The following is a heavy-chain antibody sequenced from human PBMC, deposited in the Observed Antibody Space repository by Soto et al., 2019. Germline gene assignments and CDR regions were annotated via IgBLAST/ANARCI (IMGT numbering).Heavy chain of an antibody. CDR1: GNSIADYW. V-gene: IGHV5-10-1*01. J-gene: IGHJ4*02. Sequence: GASRKNSGKGSGNSIADYWITWVRQKPGKGLEWMGRIDPSDSQTYYSPSFRGHVTISATKSITTVFLQWSSLRASDTAMYYCARQIYDSDTGPNFQYYFDSWGQGTPVTVSS. CDR3: ARQIYDSDTGPNFQYYFDS. D-gene: IGHD3-22*01. CDR2: IDPSDSQT.